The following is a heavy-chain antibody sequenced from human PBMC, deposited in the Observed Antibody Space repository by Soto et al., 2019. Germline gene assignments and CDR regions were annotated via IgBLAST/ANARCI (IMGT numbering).Heavy chain of an antibody. CDR2: INAGNGNT. CDR1: GYTFTSYA. CDR3: ATHVPLLWFGEFFSGPYGMDV. V-gene: IGHV1-3*01. D-gene: IGHD3-10*01. J-gene: IGHJ6*02. Sequence: ASVKVSCKASGYTFTSYAMHWVRQAPGQRLEWMGWINAGNGNTKYSQKFQGRVTITRDTSASTAYMELSSLRSEDTAVYYCATHVPLLWFGEFFSGPYGMDVWGQGTTVTVSS.